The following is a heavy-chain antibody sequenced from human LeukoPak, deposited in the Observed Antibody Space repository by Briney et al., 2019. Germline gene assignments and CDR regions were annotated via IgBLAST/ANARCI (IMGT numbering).Heavy chain of an antibody. CDR2: ISSNGGST. D-gene: IGHD2-2*01. CDR3: ARDYCSSTSCLLDY. CDR1: GFTFSTYA. V-gene: IGHV3-64*01. J-gene: IGHJ4*02. Sequence: GGSLRLSCAASGFTFSTYAMHWVRQAPGKGLEYVSAISSNGGSTYYANSVKGRFTISRDNSKNTLYLQMGSLRAEDMAVYYCARDYCSSTSCLLDYWGQGTLVTVS.